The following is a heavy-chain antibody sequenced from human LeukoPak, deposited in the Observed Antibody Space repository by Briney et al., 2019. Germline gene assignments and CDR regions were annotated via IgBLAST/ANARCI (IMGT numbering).Heavy chain of an antibody. CDR1: GGSISSGSYY. J-gene: IGHJ6*02. CDR3: ARDAEVYYYGMDV. CDR2: IYTSGST. V-gene: IGHV4-61*02. Sequence: PSQTLSLTCTVSGGSISSGSYYWSWIRQPAGKGLEWIGRIYTSGSTNYNPSLKSRVTISVDTSKNQFSLKLSSVTAADTAVCYCARDAEVYYYGMDVWGQGTTVTVSS.